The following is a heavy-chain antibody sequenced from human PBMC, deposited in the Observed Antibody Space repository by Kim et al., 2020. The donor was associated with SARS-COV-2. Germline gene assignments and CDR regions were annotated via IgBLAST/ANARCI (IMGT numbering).Heavy chain of an antibody. CDR1: GFTFSSYG. V-gene: IGHV3-33*06. D-gene: IGHD6-19*01. CDR2: IWYDGSNK. J-gene: IGHJ6*02. Sequence: GGSLRLSCAASGFTFSSYGMHWVRQAPGKGLEWVAVIWYDGSNKYYADSVKGRFTISRDNSKNTLYLQMNSLRAEDTAVYYCAKDQYSSGRFVGYYYYYGMXXXG. CDR3: AKDQYSSGRFVGYYYYYGMXX.